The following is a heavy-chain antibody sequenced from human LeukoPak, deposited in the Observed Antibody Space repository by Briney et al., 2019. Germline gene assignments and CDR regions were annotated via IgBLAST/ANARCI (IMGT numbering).Heavy chain of an antibody. CDR2: IWYDGSNK. Sequence: GGSLRLSCAASGFTFSNCGMHWVRQAPAKGLEWVAVIWYDGSNKYYADSVKGRFTISRDNSKNTLYLQMHSLRVEDTAVYYCAEDHYDSSAYYNDYWGQGTLVTVSS. D-gene: IGHD3-22*01. CDR1: GFTFSNCG. V-gene: IGHV3-33*06. CDR3: AEDHYDSSAYYNDY. J-gene: IGHJ4*02.